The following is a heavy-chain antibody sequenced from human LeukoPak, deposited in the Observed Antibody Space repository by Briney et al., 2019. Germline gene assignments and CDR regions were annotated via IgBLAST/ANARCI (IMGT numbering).Heavy chain of an antibody. D-gene: IGHD1-1*01. CDR1: GFTFSYYT. J-gene: IGHJ5*02. V-gene: IGHV3-21*01. CDR2: ISSTGSSI. CDR3: ARDDVAWNDVHWFDP. Sequence: GGSLRLSCAASGFTFSYYTMSWVRQAPGKGLEWVSSISSTGSSIYYADSVKGRFTISRDNAKNSLYLQMSSLRGEDTAVYYCARDDVAWNDVHWFDPWGQGTLVTVSS.